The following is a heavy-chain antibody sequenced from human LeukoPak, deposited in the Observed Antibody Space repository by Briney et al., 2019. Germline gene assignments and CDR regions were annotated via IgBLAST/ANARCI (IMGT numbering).Heavy chain of an antibody. CDR3: ARAVAGSFSDY. J-gene: IGHJ4*02. CDR1: GYTFTSYA. CDR2: THTNTGNP. D-gene: IGHD6-19*01. V-gene: IGHV7-4-1*02. Sequence: ASVKVSCKASGYTFTSYAMNWVRQAPGQGLGWMGWTHTNTGNPTYAQGFTGRFVFSLDTSVSTAYLQISSLQAEDTAVYYCARAVAGSFSDYWGQGTLVTVSS.